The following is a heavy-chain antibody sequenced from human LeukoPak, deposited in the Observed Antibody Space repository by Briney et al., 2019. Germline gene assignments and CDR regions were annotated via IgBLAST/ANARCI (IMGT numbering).Heavy chain of an antibody. CDR1: GGTFSSYA. V-gene: IGHV1-69*05. Sequence: GASVNVSCKASGGTFSSYAISWVRQAPGQGLEWMGGIIPIFGTANYAQKFQGRVTITTDESTSTAYMELSSLRSDDTAVYYCAQVVPAAIDDAFDIWGQGTMVTVSS. D-gene: IGHD2-2*01. CDR3: AQVVPAAIDDAFDI. J-gene: IGHJ3*02. CDR2: IIPIFGTA.